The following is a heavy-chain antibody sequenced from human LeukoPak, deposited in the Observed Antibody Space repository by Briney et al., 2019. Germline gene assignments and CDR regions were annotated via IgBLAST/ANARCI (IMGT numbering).Heavy chain of an antibody. J-gene: IGHJ6*03. CDR3: ASFYCSGGSCYQYYYYYYMDV. CDR2: IYYSGST. V-gene: IGHV4-39*01. D-gene: IGHD2-15*01. Sequence: SETLSLTCTVSGGSISSRSYYWGWLRQPPGTGLEWIGIIYYSGSTYSNPSLRSRVTISVDTSKNQFSLKLSSVTAADTAVYYCASFYCSGGSCYQYYYYYYMDVWGKGTTVTISS. CDR1: GGSISSRSYY.